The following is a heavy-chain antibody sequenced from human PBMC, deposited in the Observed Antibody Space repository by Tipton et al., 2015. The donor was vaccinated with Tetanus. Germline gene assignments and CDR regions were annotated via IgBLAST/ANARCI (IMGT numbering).Heavy chain of an antibody. D-gene: IGHD2-15*01. V-gene: IGHV3-33*01. CDR3: AREADCSGGSCFSGDFDN. Sequence: SLRLSCAASGFIFSSYGIHWVRQAPGKGLEWVAASWYDGTDKHYADSVKGRFTISRDNSKNTLYLQMNSLRAEDTAVYYCAREADCSGGSCFSGDFDNWGQGTQVTVSS. CDR2: SWYDGTDK. CDR1: GFIFSSYG. J-gene: IGHJ4*02.